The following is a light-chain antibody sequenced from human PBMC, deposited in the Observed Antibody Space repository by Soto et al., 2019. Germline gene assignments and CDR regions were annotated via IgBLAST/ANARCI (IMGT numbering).Light chain of an antibody. CDR2: GAS. CDR1: HSVASTY. CDR3: QQYGSSSFT. J-gene: IGKJ2*01. Sequence: EIVLTQSPATLSLSPGEGATLSCRASHSVASTYLAWYQQKPGLAPRLIIYGASNRASGTPDRFSGGGSGTDFTLTISRLEPEDFEVYYCQQYGSSSFTFGQGTKLEIK. V-gene: IGKV3-20*01.